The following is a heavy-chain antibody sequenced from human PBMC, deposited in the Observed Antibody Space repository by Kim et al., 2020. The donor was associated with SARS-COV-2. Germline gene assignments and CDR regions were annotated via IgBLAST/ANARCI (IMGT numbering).Heavy chain of an antibody. J-gene: IGHJ1*01. D-gene: IGHD1-26*01. Sequence: SADTEKGRFTISRDNSKNTLYLQMNSLRAEDTAVYYCAKEGRVGAYFQHWGQGTLVTVSS. CDR3: AKEGRVGAYFQH. V-gene: IGHV3-23*01.